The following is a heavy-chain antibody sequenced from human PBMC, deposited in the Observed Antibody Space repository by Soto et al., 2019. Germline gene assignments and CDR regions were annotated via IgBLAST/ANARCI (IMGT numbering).Heavy chain of an antibody. J-gene: IGHJ4*02. D-gene: IGHD3-10*01. Sequence: GSLRLSCAASGFTFSNYAMNWVRQAQGTGLQWVSGISGSGANTYYADFVKGRFTISRDNSKNTLYLQMNSLRAEDTAVYYCAKDLVYFDSGTYSTLDYWGQGTLVTVSS. CDR1: GFTFSNYA. V-gene: IGHV3-23*01. CDR3: AKDLVYFDSGTYSTLDY. CDR2: ISGSGANT.